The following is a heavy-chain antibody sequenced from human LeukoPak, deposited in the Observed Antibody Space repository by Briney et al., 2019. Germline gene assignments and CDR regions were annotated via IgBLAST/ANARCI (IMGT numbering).Heavy chain of an antibody. CDR3: AKGSNWNYLYYFDY. D-gene: IGHD1-7*01. CDR1: GFTFSNYA. CDR2: VSSTGGTT. J-gene: IGHJ4*02. Sequence: HAGGSLRLSCAASGFTFSNYAMSWVRQAPGKGLEWVSSVSSTGGTTYYADSVKGRFTISRDNSKNMLYLQMNSLRAEDTAVYYCAKGSNWNYLYYFDYWGQGTLVTVSS. V-gene: IGHV3-23*01.